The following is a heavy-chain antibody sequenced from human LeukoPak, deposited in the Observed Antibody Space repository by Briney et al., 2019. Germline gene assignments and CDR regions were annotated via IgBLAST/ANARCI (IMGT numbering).Heavy chain of an antibody. CDR2: ISYDGSNK. Sequence: GGSLRLSCAASGFTFSSYAMHWVRQAPGKGLEWVAVISYDGSNKYYADSVKGRFTISRDNSKNTLYLQMNSLRAEDTAVYYCARDRDIVVVVAATGAFDIWGRGTMVTVSS. D-gene: IGHD2-15*01. J-gene: IGHJ3*02. CDR1: GFTFSSYA. CDR3: ARDRDIVVVVAATGAFDI. V-gene: IGHV3-30*04.